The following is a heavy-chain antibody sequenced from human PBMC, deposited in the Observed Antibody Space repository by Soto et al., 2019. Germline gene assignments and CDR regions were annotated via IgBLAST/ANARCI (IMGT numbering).Heavy chain of an antibody. D-gene: IGHD2-2*01. V-gene: IGHV4-4*07. Sequence: SENLSLTCTVSGGSISGYYWTWIRQPAGKGLEWIGRIYSSGTTKYNPSLKSRVTMSLDTSKNQFSLSLSSVTATDTAVYYCARGQRFSDWFALRGPGTLVTVSS. CDR2: IYSSGTT. J-gene: IGHJ5*02. CDR3: ARGQRFSDWFAL. CDR1: GGSISGYY.